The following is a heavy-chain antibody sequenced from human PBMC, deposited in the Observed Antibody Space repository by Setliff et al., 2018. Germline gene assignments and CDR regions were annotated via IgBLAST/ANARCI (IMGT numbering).Heavy chain of an antibody. CDR1: GFTFSSYA. CDR2: ISGSGGST. Sequence: GGSLRLSCAASGFTFSSYAMSWVRQAPGKGLEWVSAISGSGGSTYYADSVKGRFTISRDNAKNSLYLQMNSLRAEDTAVYYCARDREYYDSSGYYPDDYWGQGTLVTVSS. V-gene: IGHV3-23*01. D-gene: IGHD3-22*01. CDR3: ARDREYYDSSGYYPDDY. J-gene: IGHJ4*02.